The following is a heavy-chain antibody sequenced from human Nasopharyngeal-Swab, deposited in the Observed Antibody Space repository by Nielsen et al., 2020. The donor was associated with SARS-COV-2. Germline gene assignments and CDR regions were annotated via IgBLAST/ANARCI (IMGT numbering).Heavy chain of an antibody. CDR2: INPNTGGT. CDR1: GYTFNEYY. J-gene: IGHJ6*03. D-gene: IGHD1-26*01. Sequence: SVQVSCKASGYTFNEYYIHWVRQAPGQGLEWMGWINPNTGGTYTAQKFQGWLTMTRDTSINTAYMELTRLRSDDTAMYYCARSGGGSASYYSYYMDVWGKGTTVTVSS. CDR3: ARSGGGSASYYSYYMDV. V-gene: IGHV1-2*04.